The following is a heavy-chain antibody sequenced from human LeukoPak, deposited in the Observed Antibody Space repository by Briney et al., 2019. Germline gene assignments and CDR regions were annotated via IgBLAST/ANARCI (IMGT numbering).Heavy chain of an antibody. D-gene: IGHD4-23*01. CDR2: IIPIFGTA. CDR3: ARTTVVTPPYYFDY. V-gene: IGHV1-69*13. CDR1: GGTFSSYA. J-gene: IGHJ4*02. Sequence: ASMKVSSKASGGTFSSYAISWVRQAPGQGLEWMGGIIPIFGTANYAQRFQGRVTITADESTSTAYMELSSLRSEDTAVYYCARTTVVTPPYYFDYWGQGTLVTVSS.